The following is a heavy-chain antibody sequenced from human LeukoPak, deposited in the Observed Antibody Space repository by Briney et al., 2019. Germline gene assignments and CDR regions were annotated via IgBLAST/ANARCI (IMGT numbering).Heavy chain of an antibody. CDR1: GFTFSDYY. CDR3: AKGPYYPIPYYFDY. CDR2: ISSSGSTI. V-gene: IGHV3-11*04. J-gene: IGHJ4*02. Sequence: PGGSLRLSCAASGFTFSDYYMSWIRQAPGKGLEWVSYISSSGSTIYYADSVKGRFTISRDNAKNSLYLQMNSLRAEDTAVYYCAKGPYYPIPYYFDYWGQGTLVTVSS. D-gene: IGHD3-10*01.